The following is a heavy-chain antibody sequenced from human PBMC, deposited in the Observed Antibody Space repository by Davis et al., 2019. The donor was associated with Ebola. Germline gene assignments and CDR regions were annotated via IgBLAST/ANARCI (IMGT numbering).Heavy chain of an antibody. V-gene: IGHV4-61*08. Sequence: SETLSLTCAVSGGSISSGGYSWSWIRQAPGKGLEWIGYFYFSGSTNYNPSLRSRVTISIDRSKNQFSLKLSSVTAADTALYYCARSGDNGFDPWGQGTLVTVSS. CDR1: GGSISSGGYS. CDR3: ARSGDNGFDP. CDR2: FYFSGST. J-gene: IGHJ5*02. D-gene: IGHD2-8*02.